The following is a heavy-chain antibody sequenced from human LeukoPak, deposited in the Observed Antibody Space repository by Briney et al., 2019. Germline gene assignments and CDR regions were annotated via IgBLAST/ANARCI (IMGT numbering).Heavy chain of an antibody. CDR2: IYHSGST. D-gene: IGHD1-26*01. CDR3: ARTGPGATRAYYYYGMDV. V-gene: IGHV4-30-2*01. CDR1: GGSISSGGYS. Sequence: PSQTLSLTCAVSGGSISSGGYSWSWIRQPPGKGLEWIGYIYHSGSTYYNPSLKSRVTISVDTSKNQFSLKLSSVTAADTAVYYCARTGPGATRAYYYYGMDVWGQGTTVTVSS. J-gene: IGHJ6*02.